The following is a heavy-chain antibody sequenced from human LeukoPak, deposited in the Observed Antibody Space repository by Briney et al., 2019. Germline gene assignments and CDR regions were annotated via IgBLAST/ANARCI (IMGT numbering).Heavy chain of an antibody. CDR2: INPNSGGT. CDR1: GYTFTGYY. D-gene: IGHD6-6*01. J-gene: IGHJ4*02. CDR3: ASWGPSIAARLVSDY. Sequence: GASVKVSCKASGYTFTGYYMHWVRQAPGQGLEWMGRINPNSGGTNYAQKFQGRVTMTRDTSISTAYMELSRLRSDDTAVYYCASWGPSIAARLVSDYWGQGTLVTVSS. V-gene: IGHV1-2*06.